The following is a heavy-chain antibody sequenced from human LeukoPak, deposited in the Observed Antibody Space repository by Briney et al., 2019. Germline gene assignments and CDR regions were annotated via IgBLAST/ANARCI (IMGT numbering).Heavy chain of an antibody. V-gene: IGHV1-18*01. CDR1: GYIFTSYG. J-gene: IGHJ4*02. Sequence: ASVKVSCKASGYIFTSYGISWVRQAPGQGLEWMGWISAYNGNTNYAQKLQGRVTMTTDTSTSTAYMELRSLRSDDTAVYYCASTSGPLVGATPFDYWGQGTLVTVSS. CDR3: ASTSGPLVGATPFDY. D-gene: IGHD1-26*01. CDR2: ISAYNGNT.